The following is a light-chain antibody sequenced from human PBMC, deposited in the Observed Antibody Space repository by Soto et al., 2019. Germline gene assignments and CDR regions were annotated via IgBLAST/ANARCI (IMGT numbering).Light chain of an antibody. CDR3: QQYDYSRT. J-gene: IGKJ1*01. CDR1: QSISRW. CDR2: DVS. V-gene: IGKV1-5*01. Sequence: DIQMTQSPSTLSASVGDRVTITCRASQSISRWLAWYQQKPGEAPKLLMFDVSNLESGVPSRFSGSGSGTEFTLSISSLHSDDFATYYCQQYDYSRTFGQGTKVDIK.